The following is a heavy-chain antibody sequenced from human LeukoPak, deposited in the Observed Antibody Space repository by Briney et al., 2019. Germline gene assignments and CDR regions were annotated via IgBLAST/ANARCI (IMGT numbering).Heavy chain of an antibody. CDR3: ARSAGHFDY. V-gene: IGHV6-1*01. J-gene: IGHJ4*02. CDR2: TYYRSKWHN. CDR1: GDSLSSKSAA. Sequence: SQTLSLTCVISGDSLSSKSAAWNWIRQSPSRGLEWLGRTYYRSKWHNGYTLSVKSRITINPDTSKNQFSLQLNSVTPEDMAVYYCARSAGHFDYWGQGTLVTVSS.